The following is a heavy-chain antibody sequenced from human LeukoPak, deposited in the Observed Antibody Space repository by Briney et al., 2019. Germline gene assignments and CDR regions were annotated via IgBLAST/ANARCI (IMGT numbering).Heavy chain of an antibody. CDR3: ARDGWFGELFPFDY. CDR2: ISSSSSYI. D-gene: IGHD3-10*01. J-gene: IGHJ4*02. V-gene: IGHV3-21*01. Sequence: GGSLRLSCAASGFTFCSYSRNWVPQGPGKGLEWVSSISSSSSYIYYAASVKGRFTISRDNGKNSLYLQMNSLRAEDTAVYYCARDGWFGELFPFDYWGQGTLVTVSS. CDR1: GFTFCSYS.